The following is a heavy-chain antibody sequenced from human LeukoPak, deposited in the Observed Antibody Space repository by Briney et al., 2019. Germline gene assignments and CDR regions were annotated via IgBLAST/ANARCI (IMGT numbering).Heavy chain of an antibody. Sequence: ASVKVSCKASGYTFTSYYMHWVRQAPGQGLEWMGIINPSGGSTSYAQKLQGRVTMTTDTSTSTAYMELRSLRSDDTAVYYCARGGSGRNYYGSGSYYKNPDYWGQGTLVTVSS. CDR1: GYTFTSYY. J-gene: IGHJ4*02. CDR3: ARGGSGRNYYGSGSYYKNPDY. D-gene: IGHD3-10*01. CDR2: INPSGGST. V-gene: IGHV1-46*01.